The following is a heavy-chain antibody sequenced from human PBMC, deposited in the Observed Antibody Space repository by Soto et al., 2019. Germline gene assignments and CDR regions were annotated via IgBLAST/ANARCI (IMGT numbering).Heavy chain of an antibody. D-gene: IGHD6-6*01. CDR3: AREYSSSSLLSRPHAFDI. J-gene: IGHJ3*02. CDR2: INPNSGGT. Sequence: GASVKVSCKASGYTFTGYYMHWVRQAPGQGLEWMGWINPNSGGTNYAQKFQGWVTMTRDTSISTAYMELSRLRSDDTAVYYCAREYSSSSLLSRPHAFDIWGQGTRVTVAS. CDR1: GYTFTGYY. V-gene: IGHV1-2*04.